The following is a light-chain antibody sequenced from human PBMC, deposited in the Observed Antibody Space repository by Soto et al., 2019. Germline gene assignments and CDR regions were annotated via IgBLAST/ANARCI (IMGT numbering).Light chain of an antibody. CDR2: GAS. J-gene: IGKJ4*01. CDR1: QGISNW. CDR3: QQTNSFPLT. Sequence: DIQMTQSPASVSASVGDRVTITCRASQGISNWLAWYQQKPGKAPNLLIYGASSLQSGVPLRFSGSGSGTDFTLTISSVQPEDFATYYCQQTNSFPLTFGGGTKVEI. V-gene: IGKV1D-12*01.